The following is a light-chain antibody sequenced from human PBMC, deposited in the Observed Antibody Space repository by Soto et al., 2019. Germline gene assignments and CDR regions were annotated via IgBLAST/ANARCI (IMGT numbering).Light chain of an antibody. CDR2: GAS. J-gene: IGKJ1*01. V-gene: IGKV3-20*01. CDR1: QSVSNNY. Sequence: EIVLTQSPGTLSLSPGERATLSCRASQSVSNNYLAWYQQKPGQAPRLLIYGASNRATGIPDRFSGSGSGTEFTLTISSLQSEDFAVYYCHQYGRSPRTFGQGTKVDVK. CDR3: HQYGRSPRT.